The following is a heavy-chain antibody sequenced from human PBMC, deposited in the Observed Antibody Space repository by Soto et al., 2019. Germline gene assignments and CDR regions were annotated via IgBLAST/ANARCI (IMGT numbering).Heavy chain of an antibody. Sequence: GGSLRLSCAASGFTVSSNYMSWVRQAPGKGLEWVSVIYSGGSTYYADSVKGRFTISRDNSKNTLYLQMSSLRAEDTTVYYCARDPTGHCSGGSCPSYYGMDVWGQGTTVTVSS. J-gene: IGHJ6*02. CDR3: ARDPTGHCSGGSCPSYYGMDV. CDR2: IYSGGST. CDR1: GFTVSSNY. D-gene: IGHD2-15*01. V-gene: IGHV3-53*01.